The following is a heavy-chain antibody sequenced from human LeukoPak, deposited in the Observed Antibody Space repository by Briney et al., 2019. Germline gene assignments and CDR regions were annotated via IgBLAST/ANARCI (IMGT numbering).Heavy chain of an antibody. CDR1: GGSISSGDNY. D-gene: IGHD3-22*01. CDR2: IYYSGST. Sequence: SQTLSLTCTVSGGSISSGDNYWSWIRQPPGKGLEWIGYIYYSGSTYYNPSLKSRVTISVDTSKNQFSLKLSSVTAADTAVYYCAREVAGYYDSSGYFDIWGQGTMVTVSS. V-gene: IGHV4-30-4*08. CDR3: AREVAGYYDSSGYFDI. J-gene: IGHJ3*02.